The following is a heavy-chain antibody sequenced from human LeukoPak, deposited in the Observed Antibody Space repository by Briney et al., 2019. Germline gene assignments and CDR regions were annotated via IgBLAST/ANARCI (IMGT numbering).Heavy chain of an antibody. J-gene: IGHJ5*02. D-gene: IGHD6-19*01. CDR3: ARARGRASAWNNNWFDP. Sequence: GGSLRLSCAASGFTFVDYGMSWVRQAPGKVLEWVSSISWNGGNTGYADSVKGRFTISRDNAKNSLYLQMNSLRAEDTALYHCARARGRASAWNNNWFDPWGQGTLVTVSS. V-gene: IGHV3-20*01. CDR1: GFTFVDYG. CDR2: ISWNGGNT.